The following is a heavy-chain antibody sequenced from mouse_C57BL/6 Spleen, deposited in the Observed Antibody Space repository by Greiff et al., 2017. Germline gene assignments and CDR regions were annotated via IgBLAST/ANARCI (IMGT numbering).Heavy chain of an antibody. CDR3: ARGAGGYEPYYCDY. CDR2: IHPNSGST. J-gene: IGHJ2*01. CDR1: GYTFTSYW. D-gene: IGHD2-2*01. Sequence: VQLQQPGAELVKPGASVKLSCKASGYTFTSYWMHWVKQRPGQGLEWIGMIHPNSGSTNYNEKFKSKATLTVEKSSSTAYMQLSSLTSEDSAVYYCARGAGGYEPYYCDYWGQGTTLTVSS. V-gene: IGHV1-64*01.